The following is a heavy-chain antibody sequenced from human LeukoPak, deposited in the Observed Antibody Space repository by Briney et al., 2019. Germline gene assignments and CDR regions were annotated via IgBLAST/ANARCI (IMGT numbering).Heavy chain of an antibody. CDR2: IRYDGSNK. D-gene: IGHD2-2*01. CDR3: AKEVVPAAIGTVWFDY. CDR1: GFTFSSYG. J-gene: IGHJ4*02. Sequence: GGSLRLSFAASGFTFSSYGMHWVRQAPGKGLEWVAFIRYDGSNKYYADSVKGRFTISRDNSKNTLYLQMNSLRAEDTAVYYCAKEVVPAAIGTVWFDYWGQGTLVTVSS. V-gene: IGHV3-30*02.